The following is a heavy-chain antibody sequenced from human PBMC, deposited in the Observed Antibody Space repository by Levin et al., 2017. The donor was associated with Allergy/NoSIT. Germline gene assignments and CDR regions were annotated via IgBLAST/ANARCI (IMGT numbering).Heavy chain of an antibody. CDR2: IIPISGPP. D-gene: IGHD3-10*01. CDR1: EDTFNTYV. CDR3: ARGGYYRGSGTYRENDF. V-gene: IGHV1-69*13. J-gene: IGHJ4*02. Sequence: SVKVSCKASEDTFNTYVISWVRQAPGQGLEWMGGIIPISGPPKYAQKFQGRVTISADESTSTVYMDLSSLTSADTGLYYCARGGYYRGSGTYRENDFWGQGTLVTVSS.